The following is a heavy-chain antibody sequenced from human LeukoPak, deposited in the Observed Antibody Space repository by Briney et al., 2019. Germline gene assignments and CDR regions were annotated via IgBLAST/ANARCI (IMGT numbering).Heavy chain of an antibody. CDR3: ARQDYYDTSGYYGPAWFDP. Sequence: SETLSLTCTVSGGPISSYYWSWIRQPPGKGLEGIGYIYTSGSTNYNPSLKSRVTISVDTSKNQFSLKLSSVTAADPAVYYCARQDYYDTSGYYGPAWFDPWGQGTLVTVSS. CDR1: GGPISSYY. V-gene: IGHV4-4*09. J-gene: IGHJ5*02. D-gene: IGHD3-22*01. CDR2: IYTSGST.